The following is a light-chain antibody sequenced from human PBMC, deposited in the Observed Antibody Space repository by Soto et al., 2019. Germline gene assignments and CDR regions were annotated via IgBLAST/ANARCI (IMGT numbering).Light chain of an antibody. CDR1: SSDVGSYNL. Sequence: QSVLTQPASVSGSPGQSITISCTGTSSDVGSYNLVSWYRQHPGKAPKLMIYEVSKRPSGVSNRFSGSKSGNTASLTISGLQAEDEADYYCCSYAGSNTPVVFGGGTQLTVL. V-gene: IGLV2-23*02. CDR2: EVS. J-gene: IGLJ2*01. CDR3: CSYAGSNTPVV.